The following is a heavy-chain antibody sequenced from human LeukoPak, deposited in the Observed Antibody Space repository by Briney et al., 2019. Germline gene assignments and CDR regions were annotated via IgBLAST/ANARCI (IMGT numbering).Heavy chain of an antibody. V-gene: IGHV3-30-3*01. D-gene: IGHD2-2*02. Sequence: GRSLRLSCAASGFTFSSYARHWVRQAPGKGLEWLANLSYDGSNRYYADSVKGRFTISRDNSKNTLYLQMNSLRAEDTAVYYCVRDAQLLYGNWFDPWGQGTLVTVSS. J-gene: IGHJ5*02. CDR3: VRDAQLLYGNWFDP. CDR2: LSYDGSNR. CDR1: GFTFSSYA.